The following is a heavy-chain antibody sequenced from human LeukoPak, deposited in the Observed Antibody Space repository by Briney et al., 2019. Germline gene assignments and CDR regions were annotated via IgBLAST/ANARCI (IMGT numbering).Heavy chain of an antibody. CDR1: GGSISSYY. Sequence: SETLSLTCTVSGGSISSYYWSWIRQPPGKGLEWIGYIYYSGSTNYNPSLKSRVTISVDTSKNQFSLKLSSVTAADTAVYYCARAYGRELRPFDYWGQGTLVTVSS. CDR3: ARAYGRELRPFDY. V-gene: IGHV4-59*01. D-gene: IGHD1-26*01. CDR2: IYYSGST. J-gene: IGHJ4*02.